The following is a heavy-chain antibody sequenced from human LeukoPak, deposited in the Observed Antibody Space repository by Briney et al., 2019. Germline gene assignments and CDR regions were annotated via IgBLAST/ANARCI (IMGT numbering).Heavy chain of an antibody. CDR2: ISSSGSTI. V-gene: IGHV3-11*04. D-gene: IGHD6-13*01. Sequence: GGSLRLSCAASGFTFSDYYMSWIRQAPGKGLEWVSYISSSGSTIYYADSVKGRFTISRDNAKNSVYRQMNSLTDEDKGVYYCARGGGSGRYGLPFDSWGQGTLVTVSS. J-gene: IGHJ4*02. CDR3: ARGGGSGRYGLPFDS. CDR1: GFTFSDYY.